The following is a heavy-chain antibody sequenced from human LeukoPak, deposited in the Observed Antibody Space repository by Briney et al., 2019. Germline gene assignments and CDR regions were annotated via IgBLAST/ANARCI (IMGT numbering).Heavy chain of an antibody. Sequence: PGGSLRLSCEASGFTFNEYAMNWVRQAPGKGLEWVSTISGSGGATYYADSVKGRFTISRDNSKNTLYLQMKSLRAEDTAVYSCAKDQKSSYYYDTSGYKSPPFDQWGQGTLVTVSS. J-gene: IGHJ4*02. CDR2: ISGSGGAT. CDR1: GFTFNEYA. V-gene: IGHV3-23*01. D-gene: IGHD3-22*01. CDR3: AKDQKSSYYYDTSGYKSPPFDQ.